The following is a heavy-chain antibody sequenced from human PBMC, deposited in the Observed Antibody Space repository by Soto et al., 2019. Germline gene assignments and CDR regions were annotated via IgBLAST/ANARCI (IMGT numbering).Heavy chain of an antibody. CDR2: ISPIFGTA. CDR1: GGTFSSYA. D-gene: IGHD2-2*01. V-gene: IGHV1-69*01. Sequence: QVQLVQSGAEVKKPGSSVKVSCKASGGTFSSYAISWVRQAPGQGLEWMGGISPIFGTANYAQKFQGRVTITADESTSTAYMELSSLRSYDTAVYYCARANRYCSSTSCYYYYYGMDVWGQGTTVTVSS. CDR3: ARANRYCSSTSCYYYYYGMDV. J-gene: IGHJ6*02.